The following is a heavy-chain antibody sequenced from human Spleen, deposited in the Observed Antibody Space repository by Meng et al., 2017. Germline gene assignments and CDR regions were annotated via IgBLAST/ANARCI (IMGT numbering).Heavy chain of an antibody. CDR1: GFTFSSHW. CDR2: VSYDGGDT. V-gene: IGHV3-74*01. J-gene: IGHJ1*01. CDR3: ANDRITD. Sequence: EAQLVESGGGLVQPGGSLRLSCSASGFTFSSHWMHWVRQVPGKGLVWVSRVSYDGGDTNYADSVKGRFTISRDNAKDTVHLQMNSLRSDDTALYYCANDRITDWGQGTLVTVSS. D-gene: IGHD3-16*01.